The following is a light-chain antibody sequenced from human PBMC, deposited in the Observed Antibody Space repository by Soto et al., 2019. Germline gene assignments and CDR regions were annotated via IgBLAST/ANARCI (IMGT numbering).Light chain of an antibody. Sequence: DVQMTQSPSSLSASIGDRVTITCRASQGISNYLAWYQQKPGKVPQLLIYAASSLQSGVPSRFSGSGSGTDFTRSISSLQPEDVATYFCQKYDSVPPTFGGGTKVQIK. CDR3: QKYDSVPPT. CDR2: AAS. J-gene: IGKJ4*01. V-gene: IGKV1-27*01. CDR1: QGISNY.